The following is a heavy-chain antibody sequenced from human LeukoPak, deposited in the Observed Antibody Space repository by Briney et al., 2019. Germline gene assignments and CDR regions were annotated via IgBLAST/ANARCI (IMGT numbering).Heavy chain of an antibody. CDR3: ARMISSGGYLAWFDP. Sequence: SETLSLTCTVSGGAISSYYWSWIRQPAGKGLDWIGRIYTSGSTNYNPSLKSRVTMSVDTSKNQFSLKLSSVTAADTAVYYCARMISSGGYLAWFDPWGQGTLVTVSS. CDR2: IYTSGST. CDR1: GGAISSYY. D-gene: IGHD1-26*01. J-gene: IGHJ5*02. V-gene: IGHV4-4*07.